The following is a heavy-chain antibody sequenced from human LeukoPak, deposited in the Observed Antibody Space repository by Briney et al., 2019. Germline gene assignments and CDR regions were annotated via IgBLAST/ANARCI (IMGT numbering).Heavy chain of an antibody. Sequence: PGGSLRLSCAASGFTSSSYGMHWVRQAPGKGLEWVAVIWYDGSNKYYADSVKGRFTISRDNSKNTLYLQMDSLRAEDTAVYYCARDDSSGYYYFDYWGQGTLVTVSS. D-gene: IGHD3-22*01. CDR1: GFTSSSYG. CDR2: IWYDGSNK. J-gene: IGHJ4*02. CDR3: ARDDSSGYYYFDY. V-gene: IGHV3-33*01.